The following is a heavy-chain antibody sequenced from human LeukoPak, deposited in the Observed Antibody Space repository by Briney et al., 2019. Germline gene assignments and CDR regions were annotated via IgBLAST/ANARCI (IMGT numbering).Heavy chain of an antibody. J-gene: IGHJ3*02. CDR3: ARDRVSVYEYDYVWGRSDAFDI. V-gene: IGHV1-18*01. CDR2: INAYNGNT. D-gene: IGHD3-16*01. CDR1: GYTFTSYG. Sequence: ASVKVSCKASGYTFTSYGISWVRQAPGQGLEWMGWINAYNGNTNYAQKLQGRVTMTTDTSTSTAYMELRSLRSDDTAVYYCARDRVSVYEYDYVWGRSDAFDIWGQGTMVTVSS.